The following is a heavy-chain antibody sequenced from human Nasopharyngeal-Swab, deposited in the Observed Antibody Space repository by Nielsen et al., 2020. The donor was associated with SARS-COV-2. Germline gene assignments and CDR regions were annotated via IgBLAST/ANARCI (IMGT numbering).Heavy chain of an antibody. CDR2: IGTAGDT. CDR3: ARASSSNDGAFDI. CDR1: GFTFSSYD. V-gene: IGHV3-13*04. D-gene: IGHD1-1*01. Sequence: GESLKISCAASGFTFSSYDMHWVRQATGKGLEWVSAIGTAGDTYYPGSVKGRFTISRENAKNSLYLQMNSLRAGDTAVYYCARASSSNDGAFDIWGQGQWSPSLQ. J-gene: IGHJ3*02.